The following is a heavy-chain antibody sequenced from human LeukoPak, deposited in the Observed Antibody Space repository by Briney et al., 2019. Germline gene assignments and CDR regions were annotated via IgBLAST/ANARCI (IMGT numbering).Heavy chain of an antibody. CDR1: GGTFSSYA. CDR3: ARDLLEATTDIENDY. CDR2: IIPILGIA. J-gene: IGHJ4*02. V-gene: IGHV1-69*04. D-gene: IGHD1-1*01. Sequence: SVKVSCKASGGTFSSYAISWVRQAPGQGLEWMGRIIPILGIANYAQKFQGRVTITADKSTSTAYMELSSLRSEDTAVYHCARDLLEATTDIENDYWGQGTLVTVSS.